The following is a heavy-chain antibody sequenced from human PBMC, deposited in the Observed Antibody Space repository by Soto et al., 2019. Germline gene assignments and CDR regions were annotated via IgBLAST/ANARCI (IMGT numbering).Heavy chain of an antibody. J-gene: IGHJ4*02. CDR3: ARDWGEAAGTYWTLGHFDY. Sequence: QVQLVQSGAEVKKPGASVKVSCKASGYTFTNYAMHWVRQAPGQRLEWMGWINPGSGDTRYSQKFQGRVTFARDTSASTAYMELGRLTSEDTAAYYCARDWGEAAGTYWTLGHFDYWGQGTLVTVST. V-gene: IGHV1-3*01. D-gene: IGHD2-21*01. CDR1: GYTFTNYA. CDR2: INPGSGDT.